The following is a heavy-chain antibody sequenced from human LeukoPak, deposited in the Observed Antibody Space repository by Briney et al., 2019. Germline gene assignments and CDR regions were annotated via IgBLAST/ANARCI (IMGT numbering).Heavy chain of an antibody. CDR1: GGTFSSYA. CDR3: ARVEYIVATIPRDYYYYGMDV. V-gene: IGHV1-69*04. D-gene: IGHD5-12*01. CDR2: IIPILGIA. J-gene: IGHJ6*02. Sequence: SVKVSCKASGGTFSSYAISWVRQAPGQGLEWMGRIIPILGIANYAQKFQGRVTITADKSTSTAYMELSSPRSEDTAVYYCARVEYIVATIPRDYYYYGMDVWGQGTTVTVSS.